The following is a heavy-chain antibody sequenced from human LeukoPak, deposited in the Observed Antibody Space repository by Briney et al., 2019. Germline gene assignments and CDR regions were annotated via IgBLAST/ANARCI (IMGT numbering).Heavy chain of an antibody. CDR3: ARGGMGSDAFDI. V-gene: IGHV4-59*01. D-gene: IGHD2-15*01. CDR1: GGSISSYY. J-gene: IGHJ3*02. Sequence: SETLSLTCTVSGGSISSYYWSWIRQPPGKGLEWIGYIYYSGSTNYNPSLKSRVTISVDTSKNQSSLKLSSVTAADTAVYYCARGGMGSDAFDIWGQGTMVTVSS. CDR2: IYYSGST.